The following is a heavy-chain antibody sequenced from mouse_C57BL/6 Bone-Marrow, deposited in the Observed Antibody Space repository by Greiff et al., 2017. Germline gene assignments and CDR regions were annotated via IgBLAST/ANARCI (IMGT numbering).Heavy chain of an antibody. CDR3: ARPYYSNYWYFDV. CDR1: GYTFTSYW. Sequence: QVQLQQPGADLVKPGASVKMSCKASGYTFTSYWITWVKQRPGQGLEWIGDIYPGSGSTNYNETFKSKSTLTGDTSSSTAYMQLSSLTSEDSAVYYCARPYYSNYWYFDVWGTGTTVTVSS. V-gene: IGHV1-55*01. D-gene: IGHD2-5*01. CDR2: IYPGSGST. J-gene: IGHJ1*03.